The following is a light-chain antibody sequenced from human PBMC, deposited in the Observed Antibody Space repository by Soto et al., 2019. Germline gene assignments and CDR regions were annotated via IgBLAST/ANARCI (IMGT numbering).Light chain of an antibody. Sequence: EIVMTQSPATLSLSPGERATLSCRANQNVNTNVAWYQQKPGQAPRLLIYGASTRTTGVPVRFRGSGSGTEYTLTINSQQSEDLAVYDCQRHDRSPPVFIFGPGTKLELK. CDR3: QRHDRSPPVFI. CDR1: QNVNTN. V-gene: IGKV3-15*01. J-gene: IGKJ3*01. CDR2: GAS.